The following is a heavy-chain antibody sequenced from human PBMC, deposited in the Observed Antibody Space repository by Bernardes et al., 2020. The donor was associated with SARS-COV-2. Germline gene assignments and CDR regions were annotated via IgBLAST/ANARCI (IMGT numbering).Heavy chain of an antibody. V-gene: IGHV1-2*02. CDR2: INPNSGGT. CDR3: TRERRDYRNSFDP. CDR1: GYTFTDYY. D-gene: IGHD3-16*01. J-gene: IGHJ5*02. Sequence: ASVKVSCMASGYTFTDYYFHWVRQAPGQGLEWMGWINPNSGGTKYAQKFQGRVTMTRDTSISTAYMELRRLRSDDTAVYLCTRERRDYRNSFDPWGQGTLVTVSS.